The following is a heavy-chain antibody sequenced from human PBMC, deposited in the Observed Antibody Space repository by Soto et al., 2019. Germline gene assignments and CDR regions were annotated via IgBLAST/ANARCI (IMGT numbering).Heavy chain of an antibody. J-gene: IGHJ4*02. Sequence: GASVKVSCKASGGTFSSYAISWVRQAPGQGLEWMGGIIPIFGTANYAQKFQGRVTITADESTSTAYMELSSLRSEDTAVYYCAKETNGIVDEWGQGTLVTVSS. CDR1: GGTFSSYA. D-gene: IGHD1-26*01. CDR3: AKETNGIVDE. CDR2: IIPIFGTA. V-gene: IGHV1-69*13.